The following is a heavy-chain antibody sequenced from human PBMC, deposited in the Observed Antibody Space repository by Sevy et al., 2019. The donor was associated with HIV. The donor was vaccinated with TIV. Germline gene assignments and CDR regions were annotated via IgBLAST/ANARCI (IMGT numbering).Heavy chain of an antibody. CDR3: TTMMRLFGDPNFWYFDL. V-gene: IGHV3-15*04. CDR1: GFTFSNVW. Sequence: GGSLRLSCAASGFTFSNVWTSWVRQASGKGLEWVGRIESKSEGGTTDYAAPVKGRFNTSRDESSDTVYLQMNSLKPEETAVYYCTTMMRLFGDPNFWYFDLWGRGTLVTVSS. J-gene: IGHJ2*01. CDR2: IESKSEGGTT. D-gene: IGHD2-21*01.